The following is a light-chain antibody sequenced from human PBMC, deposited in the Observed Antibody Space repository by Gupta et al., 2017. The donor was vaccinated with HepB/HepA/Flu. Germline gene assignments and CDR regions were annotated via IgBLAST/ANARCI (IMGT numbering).Light chain of an antibody. V-gene: IGLV2-14*03. Sequence: QSALAQPASVSGSPGQSITIPCTGTSSDLGGHNHVSWYQQHPANAHILLFSNVNRRPSGIASRFAGSKAGNTASLTISGLQAEDEADYYCTSASSHNYWVFGGGTKVTVL. CDR3: TSASSHNYWV. CDR1: SSDLGGHNH. J-gene: IGLJ3*02. CDR2: NVN.